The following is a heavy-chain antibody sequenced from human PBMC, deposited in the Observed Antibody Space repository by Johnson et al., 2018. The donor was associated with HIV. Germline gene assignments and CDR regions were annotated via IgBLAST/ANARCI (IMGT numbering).Heavy chain of an antibody. J-gene: IGHJ3*01. CDR1: GFTFSSYA. Sequence: QVQLVESGGGVVQPGRSLRLSCAASGFTFSSYAMHWVRQAPGKGLEWVAVISYDGSNKYYADSVQGRFTVSRDNSENTLFLQMNSLRDEDTAVYYCAKERTAMVTPFDAWGQGTRVTVSS. CDR3: AKERTAMVTPFDA. D-gene: IGHD5-18*01. CDR2: ISYDGSNK. V-gene: IGHV3-30*04.